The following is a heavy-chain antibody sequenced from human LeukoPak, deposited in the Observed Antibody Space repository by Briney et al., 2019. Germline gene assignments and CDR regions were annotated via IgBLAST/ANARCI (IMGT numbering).Heavy chain of an antibody. CDR3: ARDGMDV. CDR1: GFTFSSYA. V-gene: IGHV3-30*04. Sequence: LSGGSLRLSCAASGFTFSSYAMYWVRQAPGKGLEWVAVISYDGSNKYYADSVKGRFTISRDNSKNTLYLQMNSLRAEDTAVYYCARDGMDVWGQGTTVTVSS. J-gene: IGHJ6*02. CDR2: ISYDGSNK.